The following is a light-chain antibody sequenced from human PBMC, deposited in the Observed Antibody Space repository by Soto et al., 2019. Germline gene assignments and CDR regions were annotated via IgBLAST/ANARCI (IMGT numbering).Light chain of an antibody. J-gene: IGKJ1*01. CDR3: KQLNNYPRT. CDR1: QGISSY. Sequence: DIQMTQSPSFLSASVGDRVTITCRASQGISSYLAWYQQKPGKAPKLLISTAYTLQSGVPSRFSGSGSGTEFTLTIRSLQPEDFATYYCKQLNNYPRTFGQGTKVDI. CDR2: TAY. V-gene: IGKV1-9*01.